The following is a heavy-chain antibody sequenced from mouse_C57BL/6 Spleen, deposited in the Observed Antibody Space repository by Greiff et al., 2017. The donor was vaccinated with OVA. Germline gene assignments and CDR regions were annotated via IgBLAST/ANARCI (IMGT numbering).Heavy chain of an antibody. J-gene: IGHJ4*01. CDR2: IYPGSGNT. CDR1: GYTFTDYY. CDR3: ARERTYYAMDY. Sequence: VQLQQSGAELVRPGASVKLSCKASGYTFTDYYINWVKQRPGQGLEWIARIYPGSGNTYYNEKFKGKATLTAEKSSSTAYMQLSSLTSEDSAVYFCARERTYYAMDYWGQGTSVTVSS. V-gene: IGHV1-76*01. D-gene: IGHD6-1*01.